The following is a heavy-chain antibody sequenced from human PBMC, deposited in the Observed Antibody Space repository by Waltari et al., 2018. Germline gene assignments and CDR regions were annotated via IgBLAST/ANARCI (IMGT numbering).Heavy chain of an antibody. Sequence: EVQLVETGGGLIQPGGSLRLSGEACGFTVTSTYLSWVRQPTGKGLEWVSIIFSGTRTYYADSVKGRFTISRDNSKNTLYLQMNSLRAEDTAVYYCARDHIAAPENYRGQGTLVTVSS. CDR2: IFSGTRT. CDR1: GFTVTSTY. CDR3: ARDHIAAPENY. V-gene: IGHV3-53*02. D-gene: IGHD6-13*01. J-gene: IGHJ4*02.